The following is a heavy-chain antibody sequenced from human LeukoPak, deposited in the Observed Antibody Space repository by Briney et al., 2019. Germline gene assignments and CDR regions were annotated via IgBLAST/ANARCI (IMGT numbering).Heavy chain of an antibody. CDR1: GFIFRTYA. Sequence: RGSLRLSCAASGFIFRTYAMHWVRQAPGKGLEYVSAISSNGGSTYYANSVKGRFTISRDNSRNTVYLQMDSLRPDDMAVYYCATLGAEYWGQGTLVTVSS. CDR3: ATLGAEY. D-gene: IGHD3-16*01. V-gene: IGHV3-64*01. J-gene: IGHJ4*02. CDR2: ISSNGGST.